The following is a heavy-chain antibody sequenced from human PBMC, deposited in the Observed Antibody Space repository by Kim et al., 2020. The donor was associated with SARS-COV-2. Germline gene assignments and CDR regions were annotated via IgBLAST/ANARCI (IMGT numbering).Heavy chain of an antibody. D-gene: IGHD3-10*01. J-gene: IGHJ5*02. V-gene: IGHV1-46*01. Sequence: NSRKKLQGRVTRTRDTSTSTVYMELSSLRYEETAVYYCARVYGTGGWFDPWGQGTLVTVSS. CDR3: ARVYGTGGWFDP.